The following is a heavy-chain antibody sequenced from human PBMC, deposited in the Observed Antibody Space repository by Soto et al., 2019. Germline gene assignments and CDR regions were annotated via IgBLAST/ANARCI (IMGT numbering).Heavy chain of an antibody. V-gene: IGHV4-59*08. D-gene: IGHD6-13*01. Sequence: QVELQESGPGLVKPSETLSLTCTVSGGSISSYYWSWIRQPPGKGLEWIGYIYYSGGTIYNPSLKSRVTISVYTSKNQFSLKLRSVTAADTAADYCARAKAPLYSSSWYWFDPLGQGTLVTVSS. CDR2: IYYSGGT. CDR3: ARAKAPLYSSSWYWFDP. J-gene: IGHJ5*02. CDR1: GGSISSYY.